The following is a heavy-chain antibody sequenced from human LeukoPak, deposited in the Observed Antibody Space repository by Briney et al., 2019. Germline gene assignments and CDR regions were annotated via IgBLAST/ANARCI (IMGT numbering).Heavy chain of an antibody. J-gene: IGHJ4*02. D-gene: IGHD1-1*01. CDR1: GGSISSGGYY. CDR3: ASVGYVLSGIDY. V-gene: IGHV4-31*03. CDR2: IYYSGST. Sequence: SETLSLTCTVSGGSISSGGYYWSWIRQHPGKGLEWIGYIYYSGSTYYNPSLKSRVTISVDTSKNQFSLKLSSVTAADTAVYYCASVGYVLSGIDYWGQGTLVTVSS.